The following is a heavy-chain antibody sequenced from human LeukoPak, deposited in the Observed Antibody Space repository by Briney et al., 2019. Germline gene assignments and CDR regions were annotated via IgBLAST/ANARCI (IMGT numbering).Heavy chain of an antibody. V-gene: IGHV3-72*01. CDR3: ARDTDGSTDY. Sequence: GGFLRLSCAASGFSLSDHCMDWVRQAPGKGPEWVGLIRNKPQSYTTEYAPSVKGRFTISRDDSKNSLYLQMNGLETEDTAMYYCARDTDGSTDYWGQGTLVTVSS. CDR1: GFSLSDHC. D-gene: IGHD2-8*02. CDR2: IRNKPQSYTT. J-gene: IGHJ4*02.